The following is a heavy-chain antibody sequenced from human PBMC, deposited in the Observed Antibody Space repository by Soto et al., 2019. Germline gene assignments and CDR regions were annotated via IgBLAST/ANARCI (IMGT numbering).Heavy chain of an antibody. V-gene: IGHV3-21*01. CDR1: GFTFSSYS. D-gene: IGHD2-8*01. J-gene: IGHJ4*02. CDR3: ARTNGAYSNFFDY. Sequence: EVQLVESGGGLVKPGGSLRLSCAASGFTFSSYSMIWVRQAPGKGLEWVSSIGGSSGYIYYPDSLKGRFTISRDNAKNSQYLQMTSLRAEDTAVYYCARTNGAYSNFFDYWGQGTLFTVSS. CDR2: IGGSSGYI.